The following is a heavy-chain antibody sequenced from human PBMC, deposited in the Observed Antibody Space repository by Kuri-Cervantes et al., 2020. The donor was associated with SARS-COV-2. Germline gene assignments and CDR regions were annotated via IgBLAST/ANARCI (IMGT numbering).Heavy chain of an antibody. CDR3: ARDREWELLHAGAFDI. J-gene: IGHJ3*02. CDR1: GFTFSSYA. Sequence: GESLKISCAASGFTFSSYAMHWVRQAPGKGLGWVAVISYDGRNKYYADSVKGRFTISRDNSKNTLYLQMNSLGAEDTAVYYCARDREWELLHAGAFDIWGQGTMVTVSS. D-gene: IGHD1-26*01. V-gene: IGHV3-30*04. CDR2: ISYDGRNK.